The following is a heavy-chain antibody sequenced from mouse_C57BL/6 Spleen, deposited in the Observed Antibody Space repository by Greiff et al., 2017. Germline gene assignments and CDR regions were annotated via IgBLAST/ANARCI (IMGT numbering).Heavy chain of an antibody. D-gene: IGHD1-1*01. V-gene: IGHV2-6-1*01. CDR1: GFSLTSYG. CDR3: ARHYYGSRGEAMDY. CDR2: IWSDGST. Sequence: VKVVESGPGLVAPSQSLSITCTVSGFSLTSYGVHWVRQPPGKGLEWLVVIWSDGSTTYNSALKSRLSISKDNSKSQVFLKMNSLQTDDTAMYYCARHYYGSRGEAMDYWGQGTSVTVSS. J-gene: IGHJ4*01.